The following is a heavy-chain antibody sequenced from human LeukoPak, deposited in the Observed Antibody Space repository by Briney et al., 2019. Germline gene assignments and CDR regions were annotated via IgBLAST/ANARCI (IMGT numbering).Heavy chain of an antibody. D-gene: IGHD7-27*01. V-gene: IGHV3-74*01. Sequence: GGSLRLSCAASGFAFSSNWMHWVRQTPGKGLVWVSRINSGGSGTSYADSVEGRFTISRDNAKNTLYLQMNSLRAEDTAVYYCATSLGPLTEYWGQGTLVTVSS. CDR3: ATSLGPLTEY. CDR1: GFAFSSNW. CDR2: INSGGSGT. J-gene: IGHJ4*02.